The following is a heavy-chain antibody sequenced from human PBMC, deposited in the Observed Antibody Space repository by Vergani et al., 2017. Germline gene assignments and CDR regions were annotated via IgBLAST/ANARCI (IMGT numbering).Heavy chain of an antibody. V-gene: IGHV5-51*01. Sequence: EVQLVQSGAEVKKPGESLKISCKGSGYSFTSYWIGWVRQMPGKGLEWMGIIYPGDSDPRYSPSFQGQVTISADKSISTAYLQWSSLKASDTAMYYCARLGTRGPSRGMYYYYGMDVWGQGTTVTVSS. J-gene: IGHJ6*02. D-gene: IGHD1-1*01. CDR2: IYPGDSDP. CDR1: GYSFTSYW. CDR3: ARLGTRGPSRGMYYYYGMDV.